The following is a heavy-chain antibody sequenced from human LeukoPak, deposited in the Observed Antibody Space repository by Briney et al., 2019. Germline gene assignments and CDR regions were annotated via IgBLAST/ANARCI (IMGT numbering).Heavy chain of an antibody. D-gene: IGHD1-7*01. J-gene: IGHJ6*02. CDR2: ISSRGTTI. CDR1: GFTFSSYE. Sequence: GGSLRLSCGASGFTFSSYEMNWGRQALGKGLEWVSYISSRGTTIYYAGSVKGRFTIARDNAISSLYLQMNSLRAEDTAVYYCARSSGTSYYYIMDVWGQGTTVTVSS. CDR3: ARSSGTSYYYIMDV. V-gene: IGHV3-48*03.